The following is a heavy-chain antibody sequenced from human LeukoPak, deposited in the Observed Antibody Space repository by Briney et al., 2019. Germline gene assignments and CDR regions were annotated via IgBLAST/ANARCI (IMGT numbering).Heavy chain of an antibody. CDR2: ISSSGSTI. Sequence: GGSLRLSCAASGFTFSDYYMSWIRQAPGKGLEWVSYISSSGSTIYYADSVKGRFTISRDNAKNSLYLQMNSLRAEDTAVYYCARDRLRIVGAINWFDPWGQGTLVTVSS. V-gene: IGHV3-11*01. CDR1: GFTFSDYY. CDR3: ARDRLRIVGAINWFDP. D-gene: IGHD1-26*01. J-gene: IGHJ5*02.